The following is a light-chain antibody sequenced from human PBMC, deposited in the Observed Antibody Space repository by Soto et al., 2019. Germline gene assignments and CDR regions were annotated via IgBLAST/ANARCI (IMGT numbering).Light chain of an antibody. CDR2: GAS. Sequence: DIQMTQSPSSLSASVGDRVTITCRASQGITIYLNWYQQKPGEAPNLLIFGASTLQSGVPSRFSGSGSGTDFTLTISSLQPEDFATYYCQQANTFPVTFGQGTRLEIK. CDR3: QQANTFPVT. J-gene: IGKJ5*01. CDR1: QGITIY. V-gene: IGKV1-12*01.